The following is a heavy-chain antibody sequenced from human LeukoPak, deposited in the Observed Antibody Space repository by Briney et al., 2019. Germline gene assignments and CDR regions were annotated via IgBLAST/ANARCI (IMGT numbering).Heavy chain of an antibody. CDR2: INHSGST. Sequence: SETLSLTCAVYGGSFSGYYWSWIRQPPGKGLEWIGEINHSGSTNYNPSLKSRVTISVDTSKNQFSLKLSSVTAADTAVYYCARGHDSSGYLAFDIWGQGTMVTVSS. D-gene: IGHD3-22*01. CDR3: ARGHDSSGYLAFDI. V-gene: IGHV4-34*01. J-gene: IGHJ3*02. CDR1: GGSFSGYY.